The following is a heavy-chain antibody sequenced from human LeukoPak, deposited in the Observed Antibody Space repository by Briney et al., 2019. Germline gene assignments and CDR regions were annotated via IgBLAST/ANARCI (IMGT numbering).Heavy chain of an antibody. V-gene: IGHV1-69*13. CDR1: GGTFSSYV. J-gene: IGHJ4*02. CDR2: IIPIFDTT. D-gene: IGHD2/OR15-2a*01. Sequence: SVKVSCKASGGTFSSYVLSWVRQAPGQGLEWMGGIIPIFDTTNYAQKLQDRVTITADESTTTVYMELSSLRSEDTAVYYCARDQPYCDSSGCREAFDYWGQGTMVTVSS. CDR3: ARDQPYCDSSGCREAFDY.